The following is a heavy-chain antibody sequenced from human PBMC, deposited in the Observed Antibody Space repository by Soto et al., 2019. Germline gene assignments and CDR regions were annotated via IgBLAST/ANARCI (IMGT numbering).Heavy chain of an antibody. D-gene: IGHD6-19*01. J-gene: IGHJ4*02. Sequence: QIHLEQSGVEVKEPGASVKVSCKASGYTFNHHGISWVRQAPGQGLEWMGWISAYNGDTKYAQKVQGRVTMTTDTSTSTAYMELRSLRSDDTAVYYCARDPSNTSGWYADLDSWGQGTLVTVSS. CDR1: GYTFNHHG. V-gene: IGHV1-18*01. CDR3: ARDPSNTSGWYADLDS. CDR2: ISAYNGDT.